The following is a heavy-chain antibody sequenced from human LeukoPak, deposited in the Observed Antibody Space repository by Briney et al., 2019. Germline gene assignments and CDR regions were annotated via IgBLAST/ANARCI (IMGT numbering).Heavy chain of an antibody. J-gene: IGHJ4*02. D-gene: IGHD3-22*01. CDR1: GFTFSSYA. V-gene: IGHV3-30-3*01. CDR3: ARDFNYYDSSGYYRHFDY. Sequence: TGRSLRLSCAASGFTFSSYAMHWVRQAPGRGLEWVAVISYDGGNKYYVDSVKGRFTISRDNSRNTLYLQMNSLRTEDTAVYYCARDFNYYDSSGYYRHFDYWGQGTLVTVSS. CDR2: ISYDGGNK.